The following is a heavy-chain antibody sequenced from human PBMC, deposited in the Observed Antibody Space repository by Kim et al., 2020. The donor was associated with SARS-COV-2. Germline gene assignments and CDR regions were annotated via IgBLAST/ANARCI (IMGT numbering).Heavy chain of an antibody. CDR3: GRGGKRQWLVHAS. CDR2: INSGGTST. Sequence: GGSLRLSCAASGFTFSNYWMHWVRQAPGKGLVWVSLINSGGTSTNYADSVKGRFTISRDNAKNTLYLQMNSLRDDDTAVYYCGRGGKRQWLVHASWGQGT. V-gene: IGHV3-74*01. D-gene: IGHD6-19*01. J-gene: IGHJ5*02. CDR1: GFTFSNYW.